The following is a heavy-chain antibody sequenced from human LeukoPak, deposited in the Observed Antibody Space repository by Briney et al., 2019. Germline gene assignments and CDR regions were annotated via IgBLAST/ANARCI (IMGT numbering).Heavy chain of an antibody. J-gene: IGHJ4*02. V-gene: IGHV3-30-3*01. CDR1: GFTFSSYA. D-gene: IGHD3-22*01. CDR3: ARDTATYYYDSSAYYLDY. Sequence: GGSLRLSCAASGFTFSSYAMHWVRQAPGKGLEWVAVISYDGSNKYYADSVKGRFTISRDNSKNTLYLQMNSLRAEDTAVYYCARDTATYYYDSSAYYLDYWGQGTLVTVSS. CDR2: ISYDGSNK.